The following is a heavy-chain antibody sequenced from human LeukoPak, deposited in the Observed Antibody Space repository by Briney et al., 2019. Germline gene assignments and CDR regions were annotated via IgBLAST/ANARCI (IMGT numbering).Heavy chain of an antibody. Sequence: GGSLRLSCAASGFTFSSYWMHWVRQAPGKGLVWVSHINRDGTYTRCADSVKGRFTISRDNAKNTLYLRMNSLRAEDTAVYYCASVSSGTTLDYWGQGTLVTVSS. J-gene: IGHJ4*02. D-gene: IGHD1-1*01. CDR2: INRDGTYT. V-gene: IGHV3-74*01. CDR1: GFTFSSYW. CDR3: ASVSSGTTLDY.